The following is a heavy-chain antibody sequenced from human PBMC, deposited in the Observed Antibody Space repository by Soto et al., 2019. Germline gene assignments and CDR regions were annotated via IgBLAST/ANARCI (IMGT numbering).Heavy chain of an antibody. D-gene: IGHD4-17*01. J-gene: IGHJ5*02. V-gene: IGHV4-31*03. CDR2: IFYAGDT. CDR1: GESIATGAFY. Sequence: SETLSLTCTVSGESIATGAFYWSWIRLQSGKGPEWIGSIFYAGDTYYNPSLKSRVEISLDGSQNQFSLNLRSVTAADTAVYYCAREGDYRTWFEPWGPGTLVTVS. CDR3: AREGDYRTWFEP.